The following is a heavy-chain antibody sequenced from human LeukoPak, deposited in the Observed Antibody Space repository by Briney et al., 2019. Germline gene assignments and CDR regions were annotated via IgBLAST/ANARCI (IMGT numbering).Heavy chain of an antibody. V-gene: IGHV4-59*01. J-gene: IGHJ4*02. CDR2: IYYSGST. CDR3: ARDFGWY. Sequence: SETLSLTCTVSGGSISSYYWSWIRQPPGKGLEWIGYIYYSGSTNYNPSLKSRVTISVDTSKNQFSLKLSSVTAADTAVYYCARDFGWYWGQGTLVTVSS. CDR1: GGSISSYY. D-gene: IGHD6-19*01.